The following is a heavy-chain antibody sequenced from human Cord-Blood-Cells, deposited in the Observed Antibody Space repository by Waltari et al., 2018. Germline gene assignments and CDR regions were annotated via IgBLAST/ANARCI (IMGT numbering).Heavy chain of an antibody. Sequence: QVQLQQWGAGLLKPSETLSLTCAVYGGSFSGYYWSWIRQPPGKGLEWIGEINHSGSTNYNPSLKSRVTISVDTYKNQFSLKLSSVTAADTAVYYCARGFPQVYCIFDYWGQGTLVTVSS. CDR3: ARGFPQVYCIFDY. CDR2: INHSGST. V-gene: IGHV4-34*01. D-gene: IGHD2-15*01. CDR1: GGSFSGYY. J-gene: IGHJ4*02.